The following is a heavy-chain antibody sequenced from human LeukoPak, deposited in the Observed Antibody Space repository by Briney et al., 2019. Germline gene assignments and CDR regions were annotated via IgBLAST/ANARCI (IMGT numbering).Heavy chain of an antibody. D-gene: IGHD3-22*01. CDR3: ASYYDSSGFDY. CDR1: GDSVSSNSAA. J-gene: IGHJ4*02. Sequence: SQTLSLTCDISGDSVSSNSAAWNWVRQSASRGLEWLGRTYYRSKWYNDYAVSVKSRITINPDTSKDQFSLQLNSVTPEDTAVYYCASYYDSSGFDYWGQGTLVTVSS. V-gene: IGHV6-1*01. CDR2: TYYRSKWYN.